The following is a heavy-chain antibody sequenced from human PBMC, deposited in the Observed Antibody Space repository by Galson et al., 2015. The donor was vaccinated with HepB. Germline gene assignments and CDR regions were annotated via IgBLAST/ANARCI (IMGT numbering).Heavy chain of an antibody. J-gene: IGHJ3*02. CDR2: ISSSSSTI. D-gene: IGHD2-21*02. Sequence: SLRLSCAASGFTFSSYSMNWVRQAPGKGLEWVSSISSSSSTIYYADSVKGRFTISRDNAKNSLYLQMNSLRAEDTAVYYCAGGVYCGGDCYGDAFDIWGQGTMVTVSS. V-gene: IGHV3-48*01. CDR1: GFTFSSYS. CDR3: AGGVYCGGDCYGDAFDI.